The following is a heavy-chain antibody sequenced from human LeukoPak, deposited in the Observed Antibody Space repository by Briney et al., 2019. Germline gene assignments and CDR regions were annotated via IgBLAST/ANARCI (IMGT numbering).Heavy chain of an antibody. CDR2: ISYDGSNK. J-gene: IGHJ4*02. CDR3: AKEGGLSPYDFWPFYIDY. V-gene: IGHV3-30*18. D-gene: IGHD3-3*01. Sequence: GGSLRLSCAASGFTFSSYGMHWVRQAPGKGLEWVAVISYDGSNKYYADSVKGRFTISRDNSKNTLYLQMNSLRAEDTAVYYCAKEGGLSPYDFWPFYIDYWGQGTLVTVSS. CDR1: GFTFSSYG.